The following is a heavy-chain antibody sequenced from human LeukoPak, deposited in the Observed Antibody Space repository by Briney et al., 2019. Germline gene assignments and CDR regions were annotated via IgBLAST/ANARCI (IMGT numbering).Heavy chain of an antibody. CDR2: ISGSGGST. CDR1: GFTFSSYA. V-gene: IGHV3-23*01. Sequence: PGGSLRLSCAASGFTFSSYATSWVRQAPGKGLEWVSAISGSGGSTYYAVSVKGRFTISRDNSKNTLYLQMNSLRAEDTAVYYCAKGVSSVVYALNWFDPWGQGTLVIVSS. D-gene: IGHD2-8*02. J-gene: IGHJ5*02. CDR3: AKGVSSVVYALNWFDP.